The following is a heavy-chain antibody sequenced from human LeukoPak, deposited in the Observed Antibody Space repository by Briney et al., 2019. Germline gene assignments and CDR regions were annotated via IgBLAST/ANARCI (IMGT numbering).Heavy chain of an antibody. D-gene: IGHD3-3*01. V-gene: IGHV2-5*01. Sequence: SGPTLAKPTQTLTLTCTFSGFSLSTSRVAVGWVRQPPGKALEWLALIYCNAHKRYSPIMKSRLKITHPPSKNPVRLTMTNMDPVDTATYYCAHTPTDASYYDFWSGYYAGWSDPWGQGTLVTVSS. J-gene: IGHJ5*02. CDR3: AHTPTDASYYDFWSGYYAGWSDP. CDR1: GFSLSTSRVA. CDR2: IYCNAHK.